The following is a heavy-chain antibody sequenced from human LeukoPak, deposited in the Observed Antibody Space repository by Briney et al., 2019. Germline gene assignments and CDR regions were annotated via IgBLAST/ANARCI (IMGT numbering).Heavy chain of an antibody. V-gene: IGHV3-23*01. CDR1: GFTFSSYA. Sequence: PGGFLRLSCAAFGFTFSSYAMSWFRQDPGKGLEWVSTIGSSGVDTYYADSVKGRFTISKDSSKNTLQMNSLRGEYTAVYYCVKHSESVYGNSDYWGQGTLVTVSS. J-gene: IGHJ4*02. CDR3: VKHSESVYGNSDY. D-gene: IGHD1-1*01. CDR2: IGSSGVDT.